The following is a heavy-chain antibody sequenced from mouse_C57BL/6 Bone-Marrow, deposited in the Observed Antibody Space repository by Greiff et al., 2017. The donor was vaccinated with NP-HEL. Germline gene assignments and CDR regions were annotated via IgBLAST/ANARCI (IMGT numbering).Heavy chain of an antibody. D-gene: IGHD2-5*01. CDR2: IDPSDSYT. CDR1: GYTFTSYW. CDR3: ARPYSNFFAY. Sequence: VQLQQPGAELVRPGTSVKLSCKASGYTFTSYWMHWVKQRPGQGLEWIGVIDPSDSYTNYNQKFKGKATLTVDTSSSTAYMQLSSLTSEDSAVYYCARPYSNFFAYWGQGTLVTVSA. J-gene: IGHJ3*01. V-gene: IGHV1-59*01.